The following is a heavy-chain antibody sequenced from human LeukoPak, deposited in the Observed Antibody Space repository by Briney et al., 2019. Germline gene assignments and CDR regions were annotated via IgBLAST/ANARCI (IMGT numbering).Heavy chain of an antibody. CDR2: IGTAGDT. CDR3: ARAYIVATNEYYFDY. J-gene: IGHJ4*02. V-gene: IGHV3-13*01. D-gene: IGHD5-12*01. Sequence: GGSLRLSCAASGFTFSSYAMSWVRQAPGKGLKWVSAIGTAGDTYYPGSVKGRFTISRENAKNSLYLQMNSLRAGDTAVYYCARAYIVATNEYYFDYWGQGTLVTVSS. CDR1: GFTFSSYA.